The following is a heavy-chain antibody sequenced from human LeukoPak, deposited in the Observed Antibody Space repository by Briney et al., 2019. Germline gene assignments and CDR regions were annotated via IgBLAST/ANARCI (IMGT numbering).Heavy chain of an antibody. CDR2: IYYSGST. V-gene: IGHV4-59*08. D-gene: IGHD6-19*01. CDR1: AGSVIIYY. J-gene: IGHJ4*02. CDR3: AAYISSGWYNTRTYYFDY. Sequence: PSQSLSLTCTVSAGSVIIYYSSWIRQPPGERLECSGYIYYSGSTNYSPSLYSRVTISVDTSKNQFSLKLSSVTAADTAVYYCAAYISSGWYNTRTYYFDYWGQGTLVTVSS.